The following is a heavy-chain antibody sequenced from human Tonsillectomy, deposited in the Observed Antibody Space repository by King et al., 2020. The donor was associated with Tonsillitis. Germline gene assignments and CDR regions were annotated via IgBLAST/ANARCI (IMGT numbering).Heavy chain of an antibody. CDR2: IGTDGDT. CDR1: GFTFSRYD. V-gene: IGHV3-13*04. D-gene: IGHD5-18*01. J-gene: IGHJ4*02. CDR3: ARGDTAMDAFDY. Sequence: DVQLVESGGGLVQPGGSLRLSCAAAGFTFSRYDMHWVRQATGKGLEWVSAIGTDGDTYYPGSVKSRFTNSRENAKNSLSLQMNSLRAGDTAVYDCARGDTAMDAFDYWGQGTLVTVPS.